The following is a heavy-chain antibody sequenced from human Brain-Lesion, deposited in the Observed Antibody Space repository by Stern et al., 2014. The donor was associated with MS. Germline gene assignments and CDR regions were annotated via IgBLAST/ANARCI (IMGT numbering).Heavy chain of an antibody. CDR2: IYYSGIT. CDR3: ARHDSVPRPSQLYSARDRGPGYFDY. CDR1: GGSISSSTYY. D-gene: IGHD1-26*01. J-gene: IGHJ4*02. V-gene: IGHV4-39*01. Sequence: VQLVESGPGLVKPSETLSLTCTVSGGSISSSTYYWAWIRQPPGKGLEWIGNIYYSGITDYNPSRKSRVTISVDMSKTQFSLKLSSVTAADTAIYYCARHDSVPRPSQLYSARDRGPGYFDYWGQGTLVTVSS.